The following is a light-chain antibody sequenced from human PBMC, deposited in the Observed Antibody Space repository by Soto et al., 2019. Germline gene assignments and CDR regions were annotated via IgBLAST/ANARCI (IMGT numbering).Light chain of an antibody. J-gene: IGKJ4*01. V-gene: IGKV1-9*01. CDR2: AAS. Sequence: DIQLTQSPSFLSASVGDRVTITCRASQGISSYLAWYQQKPGTAPKLLIYAASTLQSGVPSRFSGSGSGTEFTLTISSLQPEDFATYYCQQLNSYLALTFGGGTKVEIK. CDR1: QGISSY. CDR3: QQLNSYLALT.